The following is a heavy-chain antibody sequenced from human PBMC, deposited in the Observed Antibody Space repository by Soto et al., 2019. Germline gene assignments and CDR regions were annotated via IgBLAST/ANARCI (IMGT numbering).Heavy chain of an antibody. V-gene: IGHV3-66*01. D-gene: IGHD6-6*01. J-gene: IGHJ3*02. CDR3: ARIGASSSAAGAFDI. Sequence: EVQLVESGGGLVQPGGSLRLSCAASGFTVSTNYMTWVRQAPGKGLEWVSVIYIDGSTYYADSVKGRFTISRDNSKNTLYLQVNNLRAEDTAVYYCARIGASSSAAGAFDILGQGTMVTVSS. CDR1: GFTVSTNY. CDR2: IYIDGST.